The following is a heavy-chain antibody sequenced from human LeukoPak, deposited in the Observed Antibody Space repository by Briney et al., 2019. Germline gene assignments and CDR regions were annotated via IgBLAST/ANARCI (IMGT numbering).Heavy chain of an antibody. V-gene: IGHV3-21*01. CDR2: ITRSSSYI. J-gene: IGHJ6*04. D-gene: IGHD3-10*02. CDR1: GFTFSSYS. Sequence: PGGSLRLSCAASGFTFSSYSMNWVRQAPGKGLEWVSSITRSSSYINYADSVKGRFTISRDNAKNSLYLQMNSLRAEDTAVYYCAELGITMIGGVWGKGTTVIISS. CDR3: AELGITMIGGV.